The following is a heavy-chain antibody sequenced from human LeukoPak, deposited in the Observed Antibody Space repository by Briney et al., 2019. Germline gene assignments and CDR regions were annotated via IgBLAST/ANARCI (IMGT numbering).Heavy chain of an antibody. V-gene: IGHV3-74*01. D-gene: IGHD3-3*01. CDR3: AREGNSRRLRFLEWSHRTRVNWFDP. Sequence: PGGSLRLSCAASGFTFSSYWMHWVRQAPGKGLVWVSRINSDGSSTSYADSVKGRFTISRDNAKNTLYLQMNSLRAEDTAVYYCAREGNSRRLRFLEWSHRTRVNWFDPWGQGTLVTVSS. J-gene: IGHJ5*02. CDR2: INSDGSST. CDR1: GFTFSSYW.